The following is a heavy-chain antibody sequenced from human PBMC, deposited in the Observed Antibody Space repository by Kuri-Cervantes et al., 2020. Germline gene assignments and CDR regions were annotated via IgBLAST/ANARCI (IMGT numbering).Heavy chain of an antibody. J-gene: IGHJ4*02. D-gene: IGHD1-26*01. CDR2: ISSSSSPT. CDR3: AKGSYFSDY. CDR1: GFTFNTYY. Sequence: GESLKISCEASGFTFNTYYMSWVRQAPGRGLEWLSLISSSSSPTYYADSVKGRFTISRDNSKNTLYLQMNSLRAEDTAVYYCAKGSYFSDYWGQGTLVTVSS. V-gene: IGHV3-23*01.